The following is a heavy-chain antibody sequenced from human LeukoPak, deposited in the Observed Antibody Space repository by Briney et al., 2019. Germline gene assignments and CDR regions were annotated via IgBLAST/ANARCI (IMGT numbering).Heavy chain of an antibody. CDR2: IIPILGIA. V-gene: IGHV1-69*04. J-gene: IGHJ5*02. CDR3: ARDPLPAAILGPVYNWFDP. Sequence: GASVKVSCKASGYTFTSYAISWVRQAPGQGLEWMGRIIPILGIANYAQKFQGRVTITADKSTSTAYMELSSLRSEDTAVYYCARDPLPAAILGPVYNWFDPWGQGTLVTVSS. CDR1: GYTFTSYA. D-gene: IGHD2-2*01.